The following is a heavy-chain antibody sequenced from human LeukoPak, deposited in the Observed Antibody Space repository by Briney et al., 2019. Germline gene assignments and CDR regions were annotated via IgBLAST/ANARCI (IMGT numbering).Heavy chain of an antibody. CDR3: ARHVGISF. V-gene: IGHV3-7*01. D-gene: IGHD7-27*01. Sequence: GGSLRLSCTASGFTFSGAWMTWVRQAPGKGLEWVANIREDGTEKNYVYSVKGRFTISRDNAKNSLFLQMSNLRDDDTAIYYCARHVGISFWGQGTLVTVSS. CDR2: IREDGTEK. J-gene: IGHJ4*02. CDR1: GFTFSGAW.